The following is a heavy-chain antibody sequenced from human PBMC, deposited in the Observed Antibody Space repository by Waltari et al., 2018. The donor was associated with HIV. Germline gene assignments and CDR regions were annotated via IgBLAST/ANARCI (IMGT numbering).Heavy chain of an antibody. Sequence: QESGPGLVKPSETLSLTCAVSGYSISSGYYWGWIRQPPGKGLEWIGSIYHSGSTYYNPSLKSRVTISVDTSKNQFSLKLSSVTAADTAVYYCARRITIFGVVRGWFDPWGQGTLVTVSS. D-gene: IGHD3-3*01. J-gene: IGHJ5*02. V-gene: IGHV4-38-2*01. CDR2: IYHSGST. CDR3: ARRITIFGVVRGWFDP. CDR1: GYSISSGYY.